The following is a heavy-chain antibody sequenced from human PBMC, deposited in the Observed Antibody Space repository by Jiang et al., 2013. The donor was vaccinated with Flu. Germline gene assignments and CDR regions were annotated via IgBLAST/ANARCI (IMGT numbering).Heavy chain of an antibody. V-gene: IGHV4-39*01. Sequence: YDNPSLRSRVTISADTSKNQFFLKLSSVSAADTAVYYCGRANYYGSGSYPFPFDHWGQGTRVTVSS. D-gene: IGHD3-10*01. CDR3: GRANYYGSGSYPFPFDH. J-gene: IGHJ4*02.